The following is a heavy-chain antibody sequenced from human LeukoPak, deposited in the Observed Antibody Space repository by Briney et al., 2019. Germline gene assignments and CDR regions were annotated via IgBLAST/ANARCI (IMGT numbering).Heavy chain of an antibody. D-gene: IGHD1-26*01. CDR1: GYSFTASY. J-gene: IGHJ4*02. CDR2: INPSSGGT. CDR3: AKEFPSGATRDLDY. Sequence: ASVKVSCKASGYSFTASYMHWVRQAPGQGLEWLGWINPSSGGTKYAPKFQGRVILTRDTSINTAYMELTSLRSDDTAMYYCAKEFPSGATRDLDYWGQGTLVTVSS. V-gene: IGHV1-2*02.